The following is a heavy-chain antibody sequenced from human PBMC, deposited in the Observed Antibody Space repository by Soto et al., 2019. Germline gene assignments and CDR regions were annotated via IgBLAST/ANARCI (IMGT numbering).Heavy chain of an antibody. V-gene: IGHV3-33*01. CDR2: IWNDGSNV. CDR3: ARDRGDWEIFFAFDI. D-gene: IGHD1-26*01. Sequence: QVQLVESGGGVVQPGRSLRLSCAASGFTFRNYAIHWVRQAPGKGLEWVAVIWNDGSNVYYTDSVKGRFTLSRDNSMNTLILQMHSLRAEDTAVYYCARDRGDWEIFFAFDIWGQRTMVTVSS. J-gene: IGHJ3*02. CDR1: GFTFRNYA.